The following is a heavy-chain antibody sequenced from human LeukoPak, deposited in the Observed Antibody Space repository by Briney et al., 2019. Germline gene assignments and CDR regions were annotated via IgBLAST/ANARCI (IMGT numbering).Heavy chain of an antibody. V-gene: IGHV3-48*03. J-gene: IGHJ6*02. CDR3: ARDASHFDSSGYFHNYYYGMDV. CDR1: GFTLSSHP. CDR2: IGNDGRMM. D-gene: IGHD3-22*01. Sequence: GGSLRLSCAASGFTLSSHPMNWVPEAPGKGLERVSYIGNDGRMMYYAESVKGRFTISRDSAKNSLYLQMNSLGADDTAVYYCARDASHFDSSGYFHNYYYGMDVWGQGTTVTVSS.